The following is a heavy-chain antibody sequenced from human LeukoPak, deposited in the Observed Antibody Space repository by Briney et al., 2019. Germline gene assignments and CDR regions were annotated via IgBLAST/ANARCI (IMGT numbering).Heavy chain of an antibody. CDR2: ISGSGGST. CDR1: GFTFSSYA. J-gene: IGHJ3*02. CDR3: ARALPGIFWSGYHDAFDI. V-gene: IGHV3-23*01. D-gene: IGHD3-3*01. Sequence: PGGSLRLSCAASGFTFSSYAMSWVRQAPGKGLEWVSAISGSGGSTYYADSVKGRFTISRDNSKNTLYLQMNSLRAEDTAVYYCARALPGIFWSGYHDAFDIWGQGTMVTVSS.